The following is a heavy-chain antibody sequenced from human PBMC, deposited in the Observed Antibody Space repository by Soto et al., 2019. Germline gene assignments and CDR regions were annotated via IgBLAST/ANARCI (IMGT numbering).Heavy chain of an antibody. J-gene: IGHJ4*02. V-gene: IGHV1-69*13. CDR2: IIPIFGTA. CDR1: GGTLSSYA. CDR3: ASDSGYNHHHLDV. D-gene: IGHD5-12*01. Sequence: SVKASCRASGGTLSSYAMSLVRQAPGQGLEWMGGIIPIFGTANYAQKFQGRVTITADESTSTAYMELSSLRSEYTAVYYCASDSGYNHHHLDVWGQGSLVIVSA.